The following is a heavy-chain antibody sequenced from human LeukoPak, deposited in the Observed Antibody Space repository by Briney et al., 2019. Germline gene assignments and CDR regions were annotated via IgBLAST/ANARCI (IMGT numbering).Heavy chain of an antibody. Sequence: PSETLSLTCIVSGGSMSGYYWSWIRQPPGKGLEWIGYTFSSGATTYNPSLKSRVTISVDTSRSQFSLNLSSVTAADTALYSCARRSRNGYFLDSWGQGTLVTVSS. D-gene: IGHD5-24*01. CDR3: ARRSRNGYFLDS. J-gene: IGHJ4*02. CDR2: TFSSGAT. CDR1: GGSMSGYY. V-gene: IGHV4-4*09.